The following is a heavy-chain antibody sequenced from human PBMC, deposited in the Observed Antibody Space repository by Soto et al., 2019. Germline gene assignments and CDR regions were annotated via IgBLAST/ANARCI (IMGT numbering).Heavy chain of an antibody. Sequence: GGSLRLSCAASGFTFTTAWINWVRQAPGKGLEWVGRIKSKTDGGTPDFAAPVRGRFAISRDDSKSMVYLQMNSLRAEDTAVHYCARDRLPLRYYDFWSGYPNYYYGMDVWGQGTTVTVSS. D-gene: IGHD3-3*01. V-gene: IGHV3-15*07. CDR2: IKSKTDGGTP. J-gene: IGHJ6*02. CDR1: GFTFTTAW. CDR3: ARDRLPLRYYDFWSGYPNYYYGMDV.